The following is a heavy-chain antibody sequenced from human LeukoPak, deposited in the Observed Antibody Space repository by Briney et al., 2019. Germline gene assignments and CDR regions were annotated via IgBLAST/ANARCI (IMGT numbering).Heavy chain of an antibody. CDR3: ARDREVGATRYYYYYGMDV. V-gene: IGHV1-18*01. Sequence: ASVKVSCKASNYTFTSYGISWVRQAPGQGLEWMGWISAYNGNTNYAQKLQGRVTMTTDTSTSTAYMELRSLRSDDTAVYYCARDREVGATRYYYYYGMDVWGQGTTVTVSS. J-gene: IGHJ6*02. D-gene: IGHD1-26*01. CDR2: ISAYNGNT. CDR1: NYTFTSYG.